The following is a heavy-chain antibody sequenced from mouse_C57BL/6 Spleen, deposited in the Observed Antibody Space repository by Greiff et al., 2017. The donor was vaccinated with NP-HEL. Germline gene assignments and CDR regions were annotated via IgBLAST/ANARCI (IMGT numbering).Heavy chain of an antibody. CDR3: ARANDGYLFDY. D-gene: IGHD2-3*01. CDR1: GYTFTSYW. CDR2: IYPSDSET. J-gene: IGHJ2*01. V-gene: IGHV1-61*01. Sequence: QVQLQQPGAELVRPGSSVKLSCKASGYTFTSYWMDWVKQRPGQGLEWIGNIYPSDSETHYNQKFKDKATLTVDKSSSTAYMQLSSLTSEDSAVYYCARANDGYLFDYWGQGTTLTVSS.